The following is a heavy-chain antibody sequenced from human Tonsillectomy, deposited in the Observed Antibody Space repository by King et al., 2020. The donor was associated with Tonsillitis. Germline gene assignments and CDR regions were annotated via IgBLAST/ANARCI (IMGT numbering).Heavy chain of an antibody. CDR2: XXYSGST. J-gene: IGHJ3*02. CDR3: ARRDTYYYDSSGYQVGSFDI. Sequence: QLQESGPGLVKPSETLSLTCTVSGGSISSYYWSWIRXPPGKGLEWIGYXXYSGSTXYNPSLKSRVTISVDTSXNQFSLKLSSVTAADTAGYYCARRDTYYYDSSGYQVGSFDIWGQGTMVTVSS. CDR1: GGSISSYY. D-gene: IGHD3-22*01. V-gene: IGHV4-59*08.